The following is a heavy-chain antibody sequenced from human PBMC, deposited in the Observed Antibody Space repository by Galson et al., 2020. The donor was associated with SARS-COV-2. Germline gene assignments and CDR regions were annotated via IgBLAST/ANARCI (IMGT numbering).Heavy chain of an antibody. D-gene: IGHD3-10*01. Sequence: GGSLRLSCADSGLTFNNSLMSWVRQAPGKGLEWIGHFNTKRNGWTTDYAAPVKGRFTISREDSKNILYLQMNSLKTEDTAVYYCTTGTSMVWEVGAWGEGTRVTV. J-gene: IGHJ5*02. CDR3: TTGTSMVWEVGA. CDR2: FNTKRNGWTT. CDR1: GLTFNNSL. V-gene: IGHV3-15*01.